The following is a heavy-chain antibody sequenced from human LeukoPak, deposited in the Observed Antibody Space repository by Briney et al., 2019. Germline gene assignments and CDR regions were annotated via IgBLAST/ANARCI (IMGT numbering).Heavy chain of an antibody. CDR2: ISHRGTT. Sequence: PSGTLSLTCAVSGYSVSAGYYWGWIRQSPGKGLEWIGSISHRGTTYHNPSLKSRIIISLDTSKNQFSLSLTSVTAADTATYYCTREQAGTIVDDWGQGTLVTVSS. D-gene: IGHD1-1*01. J-gene: IGHJ4*02. CDR1: GYSVSAGYY. V-gene: IGHV4-38-2*02. CDR3: TREQAGTIVDD.